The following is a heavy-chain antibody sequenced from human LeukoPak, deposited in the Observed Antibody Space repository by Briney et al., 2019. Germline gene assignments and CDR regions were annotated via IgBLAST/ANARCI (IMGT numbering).Heavy chain of an antibody. J-gene: IGHJ4*02. V-gene: IGHV4-59*08. CDR1: GGSVRSYY. CDR3: ARRDGTFDN. CDR2: IHYSGTT. Sequence: SETLSLTCTVSGGSVRSYYWSWIRQPPGKGLEWIGHIHYSGTTNYNPSLKSRVTISIDTSKNQFALKLSSVTAADTAVYYCARRDGTFDNWGQGTLVTVSS. D-gene: IGHD1-14*01.